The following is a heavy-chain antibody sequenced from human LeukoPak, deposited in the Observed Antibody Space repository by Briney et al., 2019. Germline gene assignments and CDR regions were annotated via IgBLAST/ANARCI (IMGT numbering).Heavy chain of an antibody. V-gene: IGHV3-21*01. CDR2: IRSGSIEL. CDR3: ARGVYSHYDY. J-gene: IGHJ4*02. D-gene: IGHD2-8*01. Sequence: GGSLRLSCAASAFTFSSYRMDWVRQAAGNGPEWVGSIRSGSIELYYAAALKGRFTISRDNAKNALYLQMTSLRGEDTAVYYCARGVYSHYDYWGAGTLVTVSS. CDR1: AFTFSSYR.